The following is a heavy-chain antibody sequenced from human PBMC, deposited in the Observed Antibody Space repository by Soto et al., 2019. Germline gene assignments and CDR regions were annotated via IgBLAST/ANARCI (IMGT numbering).Heavy chain of an antibody. CDR3: ARANQYNRIYYYGMDV. J-gene: IGHJ6*02. Sequence: WASVKVSCKASGYTFTGYYMHWVRQAPGQGLEWMGWINPNSGGTNYAQKFQGRVTMTRDTSISTAYMELSRLRSDDTAVYYCARANQYNRIYYYGMDVWGQGTTVTVSS. V-gene: IGHV1-2*02. CDR1: GYTFTGYY. D-gene: IGHD1-1*01. CDR2: INPNSGGT.